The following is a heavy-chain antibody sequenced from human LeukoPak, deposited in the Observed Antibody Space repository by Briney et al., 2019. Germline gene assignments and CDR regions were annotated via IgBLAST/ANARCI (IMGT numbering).Heavy chain of an antibody. V-gene: IGHV3-23*01. CDR3: ANTYGGNSGGDAFDI. CDR1: GFTFSSYA. D-gene: IGHD4-23*01. CDR2: ISGSGGST. J-gene: IGHJ3*02. Sequence: GGSLRLSCAASGFTFSSYAMSWVRQAPGKGLEWVSAISGSGGSTYYADSVKGRFTISRDNSKNTLYLQMNSLRAEDTAVYCCANTYGGNSGGDAFDIWGQGTMVTVSS.